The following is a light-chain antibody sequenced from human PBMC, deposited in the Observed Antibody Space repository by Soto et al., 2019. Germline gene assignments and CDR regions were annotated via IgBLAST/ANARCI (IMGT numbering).Light chain of an antibody. J-gene: IGKJ1*01. V-gene: IGKV3-20*01. CDR3: QQYGSSPT. CDR2: GAS. Sequence: EIVLTQSPGTLSLSPGERATLSCRASQSVSSSYLAWYQQKPGQPPRLLIYGASSRATGIPDRFSGSGSGTDFTLTISRLEPEDFAVYYCQQYGSSPTFGQGTKVGIK. CDR1: QSVSSSY.